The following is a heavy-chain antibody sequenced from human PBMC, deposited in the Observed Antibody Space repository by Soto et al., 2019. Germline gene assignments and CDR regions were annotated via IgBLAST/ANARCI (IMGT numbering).Heavy chain of an antibody. CDR2: IIPIFGTT. CDR3: ARGTAYSGSALHYKYYYGMDV. Sequence: QVQLVQSGAEVKKPGSSVKVSCKASGGTFSSNGITWARQAPGQGIEWMGGIIPIFGTTNYAQKFQGRVTITADNSTSTAYMELSSLCSEDTAVYYCARGTAYSGSALHYKYYYGMDVWGQGTTVTVSS. J-gene: IGHJ6*02. CDR1: GGTFSSNG. D-gene: IGHD5-12*01. V-gene: IGHV1-69*06.